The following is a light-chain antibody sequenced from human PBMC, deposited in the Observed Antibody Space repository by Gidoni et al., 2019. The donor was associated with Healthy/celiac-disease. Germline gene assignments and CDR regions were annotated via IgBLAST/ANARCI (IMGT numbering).Light chain of an antibody. CDR2: DVS. CDR1: SSDVSGHNY. V-gene: IGLV2-14*03. Sequence: QSALIQPASVSGSPAPSLTLACTGTSSDVSGHNYVSCYQQHPGKAPTLMIYDVSTRPSGVSKRFSGSKSGNTASLTSSGLQAEDEADYYCSSYTSSSTRVFGTGTKVTVL. J-gene: IGLJ1*01. CDR3: SSYTSSSTRV.